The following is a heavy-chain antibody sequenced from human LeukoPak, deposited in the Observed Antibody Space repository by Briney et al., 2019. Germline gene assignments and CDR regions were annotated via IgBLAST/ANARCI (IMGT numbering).Heavy chain of an antibody. CDR1: GYTFTSNY. CDR3: ARDNSVRDEAWWFNP. J-gene: IGHJ5*02. Sequence: ASVKVSCKAFGYTFTSNYMHWVRQAPGQGPERMGVISPSGGSTTYAQKFQGRVTLTRGMSTSTDYLELSSLRSEDTAVYYCARDNSVRDEAWWFNPWGQGTLVTVSS. V-gene: IGHV1-46*01. D-gene: IGHD5-24*01. CDR2: ISPSGGST.